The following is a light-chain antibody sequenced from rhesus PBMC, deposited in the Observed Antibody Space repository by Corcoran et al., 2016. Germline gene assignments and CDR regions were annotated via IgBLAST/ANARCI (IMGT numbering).Light chain of an antibody. Sequence: DIVLTQTPLSLPVTPGEPASISCRSSESLLHTDGYTYLDWYLQKPGLSPQLLIYGGSNRASGGPDRFSGRGSGTDFTLKISRVEAEDVAVYYCMQHKALPLTFGGGTKVDLK. CDR3: MQHKALPLT. CDR1: ESLLHTDGYTY. CDR2: GGS. V-gene: IGKV2-61*01. J-gene: IGKJ4*01.